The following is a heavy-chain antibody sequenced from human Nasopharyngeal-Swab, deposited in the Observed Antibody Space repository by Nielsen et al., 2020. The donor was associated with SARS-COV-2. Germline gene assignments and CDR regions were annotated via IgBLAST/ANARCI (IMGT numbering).Heavy chain of an antibody. CDR2: INPYSGGT. CDR1: GYTFTVYY. Sequence: ASVKVSCKASGYTFTVYYMHWVRQAPGQGLEWMGWINPYSGGTIYAEKFQGRVTMTMDTSISTAYMELSRLRSDDTAVYCCAVPTIAAARDAFDIWGQGTMVTVSS. CDR3: AVPTIAAARDAFDI. V-gene: IGHV1-2*02. D-gene: IGHD6-13*01. J-gene: IGHJ3*02.